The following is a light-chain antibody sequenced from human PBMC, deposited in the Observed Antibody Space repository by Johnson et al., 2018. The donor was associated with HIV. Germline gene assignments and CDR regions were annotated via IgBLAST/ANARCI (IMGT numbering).Light chain of an antibody. Sequence: QSVLTQPPSVSAAPGQKVTISCSGSSSNIGKNHVSWYQQFPGTAPKLLVYEDDKRPSDIPDRFSGSKSGTSATLGITGLQPGDEADYYCLPWDTTLRAPFVFWTGTKVTGL. J-gene: IGLJ1*01. V-gene: IGLV1-51*02. CDR2: EDD. CDR3: LPWDTTLRAPFV. CDR1: SSNIGKNH.